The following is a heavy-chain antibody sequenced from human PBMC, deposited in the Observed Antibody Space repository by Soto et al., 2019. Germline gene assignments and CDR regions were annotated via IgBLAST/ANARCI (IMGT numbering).Heavy chain of an antibody. J-gene: IGHJ3*02. CDR2: IWYDGSNK. Sequence: GGSLRLSCAASGFTFSSYGMHWVRQAPGKGLEWVAVIWYDGSNKYYADSVKGRFTISRDNSKNTLYLQMNSLRAEDTAVYYCARVRSRGSGWFSNAFDIWGHGTMVTVSS. CDR3: ARVRSRGSGWFSNAFDI. D-gene: IGHD6-19*01. CDR1: GFTFSSYG. V-gene: IGHV3-33*01.